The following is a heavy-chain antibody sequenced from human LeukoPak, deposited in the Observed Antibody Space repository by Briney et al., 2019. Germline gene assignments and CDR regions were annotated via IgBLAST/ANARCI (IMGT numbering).Heavy chain of an antibody. CDR1: GGSISNSY. Sequence: SETLSLTCTVSGGSISNSYWSWIRQPPGKGLEWIGYIYYSGSTEYNTSLTSRVTISLDTSKNQFSLRLSSVTAADTAVYYCARRRGDFWSDYYAFDYWGQGTLVTISS. CDR2: IYYSGST. D-gene: IGHD3-3*01. V-gene: IGHV4-59*08. J-gene: IGHJ4*02. CDR3: ARRRGDFWSDYYAFDY.